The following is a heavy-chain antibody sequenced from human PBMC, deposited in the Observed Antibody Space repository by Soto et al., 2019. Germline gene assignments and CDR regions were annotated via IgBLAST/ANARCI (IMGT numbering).Heavy chain of an antibody. J-gene: IGHJ6*01. V-gene: IGHV1-2*02. Sequence: ASVKVSCKASAYTFTGYYLHWVRQAPGQGLEWMGYINPDSGRTRYAQKFQGTVTMTRDTSITTAYLELSSLKYDDSAIFYCALSFSQTNIDVWGQGTTVTVSS. CDR3: ALSFSQTNIDV. CDR2: INPDSGRT. CDR1: AYTFTGYY.